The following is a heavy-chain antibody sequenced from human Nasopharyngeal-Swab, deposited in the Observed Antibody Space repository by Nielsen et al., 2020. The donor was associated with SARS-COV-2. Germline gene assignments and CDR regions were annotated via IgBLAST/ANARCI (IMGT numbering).Heavy chain of an antibody. V-gene: IGHV4-31*02. CDR3: ARDLRYSSGWSPGRYFDL. J-gene: IGHJ2*01. Sequence: RQAPGKGLEWIGYIYYSGSTYYNPSLKSRVTISVDTSKNQFSLKLSSVTAADTAVYCCARDLRYSSGWSPGRYFDLWGRGTLVTVSS. D-gene: IGHD6-19*01. CDR2: IYYSGST.